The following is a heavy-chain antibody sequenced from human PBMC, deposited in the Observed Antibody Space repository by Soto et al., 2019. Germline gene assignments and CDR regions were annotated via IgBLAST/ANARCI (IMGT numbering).Heavy chain of an antibody. Sequence: PSETLSLTCTVSGGSISSGGYYWSWIRQHPGKGLEWIGYIYYSGSTYYNPSLKSRVTISVDTSKNHFSLTLSSVTAADTAVSYCARGHNYYDSSAYSNRGAFDIWGQGTMVTVS. CDR3: ARGHNYYDSSAYSNRGAFDI. CDR2: IYYSGST. D-gene: IGHD3-22*01. J-gene: IGHJ3*02. CDR1: GGSISSGGYY. V-gene: IGHV4-31*03.